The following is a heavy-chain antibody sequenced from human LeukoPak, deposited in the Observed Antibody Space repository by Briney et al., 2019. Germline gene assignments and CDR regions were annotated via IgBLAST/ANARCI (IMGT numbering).Heavy chain of an antibody. CDR1: GYTFTSYY. J-gene: IGHJ5*02. D-gene: IGHD2-8*01. CDR3: ARCGVNGVCYTGDWFDP. V-gene: IGHV1-46*01. Sequence: ASGKVSCKASGYTFTSYYMHWVRQAPGQGLEWMGIINPSGGSTSYAQKFQGRVTVTRDTSTSTVYTELSSLRSEDTAVYYCARCGVNGVCYTGDWFDPWGQGTLVTVSS. CDR2: INPSGGST.